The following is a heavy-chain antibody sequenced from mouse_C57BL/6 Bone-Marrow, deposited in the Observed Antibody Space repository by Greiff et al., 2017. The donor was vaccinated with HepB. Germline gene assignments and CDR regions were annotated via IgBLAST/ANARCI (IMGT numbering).Heavy chain of an antibody. D-gene: IGHD2-4*01. J-gene: IGHJ3*01. CDR2: IDPSASYT. V-gene: IGHV1-50*01. Sequence: QVQLQQPGAELVKPGASVKLSCKASGYTFTSYWMQWVKQRPGQGLEWIGEIDPSASYTNYNQKFKGKATLTVDTSSSTAYMQLSSLTSEDSAVYYCARRDYDYDVGDYWGQGTLVTVSA. CDR3: ARRDYDYDVGDY. CDR1: GYTFTSYW.